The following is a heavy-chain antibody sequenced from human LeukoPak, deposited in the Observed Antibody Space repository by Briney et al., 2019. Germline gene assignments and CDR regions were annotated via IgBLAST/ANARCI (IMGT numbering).Heavy chain of an antibody. J-gene: IGHJ5*02. Sequence: ASVTVSCKASGYTFTSYGISWVRQAPGQGLEWMGRIIPIFGTANYAQKFQGRVTITTDESTSTAYMKLSSLRSEDTAVYYCARGPYVNNWFDPWGQGTLVTVSS. D-gene: IGHD3-16*01. V-gene: IGHV1-69*05. CDR2: IIPIFGTA. CDR1: GYTFTSYG. CDR3: ARGPYVNNWFDP.